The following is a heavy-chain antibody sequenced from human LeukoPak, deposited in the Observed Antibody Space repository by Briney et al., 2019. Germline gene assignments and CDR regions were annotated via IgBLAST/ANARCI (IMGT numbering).Heavy chain of an antibody. CDR2: ISGSGGST. V-gene: IGHV3-23*01. CDR3: AKDPYDSSGYYFPRHYYFDY. Sequence: GGSLRLSCAASGFTFSSYAMSWVRQAPGKGLEWVSAISGSGGSTYYADSVKGRFTISRDNSRNTLYLQMNSLRAEDTAVYYCAKDPYDSSGYYFPRHYYFDYWGQGTLVTVSS. J-gene: IGHJ4*02. CDR1: GFTFSSYA. D-gene: IGHD3-22*01.